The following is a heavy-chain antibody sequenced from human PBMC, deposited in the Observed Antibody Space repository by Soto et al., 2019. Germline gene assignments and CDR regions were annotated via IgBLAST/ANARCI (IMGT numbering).Heavy chain of an antibody. CDR3: ARDLDYDCGDRGLDY. J-gene: IGHJ4*02. CDR1: GYTFTSYY. D-gene: IGHD4-17*01. V-gene: IGHV1-46*01. Sequence: QVQLVQSGAEVKKPGASVKVSCKASGYTFTSYYMHWVRQAPGQGLEWMGIINPSGGSTSYAQKFQGRVTMTRGTSTRTVYMELGSRRSEDTAVYYCARDLDYDCGDRGLDYWGQGTLVTVSS. CDR2: INPSGGST.